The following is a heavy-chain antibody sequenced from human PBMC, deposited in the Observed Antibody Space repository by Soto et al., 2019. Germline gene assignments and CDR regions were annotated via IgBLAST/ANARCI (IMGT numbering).Heavy chain of an antibody. D-gene: IGHD3-10*01. CDR3: ARGRPSLWFDPFDY. CDR1: GFTFSSYG. CDR2: IWYDGSNK. J-gene: IGHJ4*02. V-gene: IGHV3-33*08. Sequence: GGSLRLSCAASGFTFSSYGMHWVRQAPGKGLEWVAVIWYDGSNKYYADSVKGRFTISRDNSKNTLYLQMNSLRAEDTAVYYCARGRPSLWFDPFDYWGQGTLVTVSS.